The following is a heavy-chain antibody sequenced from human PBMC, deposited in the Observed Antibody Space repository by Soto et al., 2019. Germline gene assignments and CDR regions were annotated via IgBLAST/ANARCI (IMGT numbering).Heavy chain of an antibody. CDR1: GYTFTSYY. V-gene: IGHV1-46*01. CDR3: AMAAQTDNFDY. J-gene: IGHJ4*02. Sequence: ASVKVSCQASGYTFTSYYMHWVRQAPGQGLEWMGIINPSGGSTSYAQKFQGRVTMTRDTSTSTVYMELSSLRSEDTAVYYCAMAAQTDNFDYWGQGTLVTVSS. CDR2: INPSGGST.